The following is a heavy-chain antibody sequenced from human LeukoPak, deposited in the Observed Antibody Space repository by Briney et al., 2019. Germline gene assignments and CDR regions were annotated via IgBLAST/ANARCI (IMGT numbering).Heavy chain of an antibody. CDR1: GYTFRDYA. Sequence: GASVKVSCEASGYTFRDYAIHWVRQAPGQRLEWMGRINAGNGNTRYSQKFEGRVTFTSATSASTAYLELNSLTSEDTAVYYCARGLDFSISWLDYWGQGTLVTVSS. CDR3: ARGLDFSISWLDY. CDR2: INAGNGNT. V-gene: IGHV1-3*01. D-gene: IGHD6-13*01. J-gene: IGHJ4*02.